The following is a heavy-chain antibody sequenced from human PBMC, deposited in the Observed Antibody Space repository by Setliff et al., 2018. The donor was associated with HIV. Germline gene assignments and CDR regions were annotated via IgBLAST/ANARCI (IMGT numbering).Heavy chain of an antibody. D-gene: IGHD3-3*01. V-gene: IGHV1-46*01. Sequence: GASVKVSCKASGYIFTNYYMHWVRQAPGQGLEWMGIINPSGDATAYAQKFQGRVIMTRDTSTNTLYMELRSLRSDDTAVYYCARVAWYYSFWSGLGDAFDIWGQGTMVTVSS. CDR1: GYIFTNYY. CDR3: ARVAWYYSFWSGLGDAFDI. CDR2: INPSGDAT. J-gene: IGHJ3*02.